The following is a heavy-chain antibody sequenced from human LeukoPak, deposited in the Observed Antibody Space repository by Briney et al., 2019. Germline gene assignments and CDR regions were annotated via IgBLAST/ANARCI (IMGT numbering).Heavy chain of an antibody. CDR2: ISSSSSYI. J-gene: IGHJ4*02. D-gene: IGHD3-9*01. CDR3: ARAGYDILTGYYSSVY. CDR1: GFTFSSYS. V-gene: IGHV3-21*01. Sequence: GGSLRLSCAASGFTFSSYSMNWVRQAPGKGLEWVSSISSSSSYIYYADSVKGRFTISRDNAENSLYLQMNSLRAEDTAVYYCARAGYDILTGYYSSVYWGQGTLVTVSS.